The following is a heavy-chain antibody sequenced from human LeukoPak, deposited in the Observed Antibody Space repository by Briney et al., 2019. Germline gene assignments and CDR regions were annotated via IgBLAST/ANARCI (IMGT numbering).Heavy chain of an antibody. CDR1: GFTFGDYA. CDR3: TRVMEMATIVGGDY. Sequence: GVLRLSCTTSGFTFGDYAMSWFRQAPGKGLEWVGFIRSKAYGGTTEYAASVEGRFTISRDDSKSIAYLQMNSLKTEDTAVYYCTRVMEMATIVGGDYWGQGTLVTVSS. V-gene: IGHV3-49*03. D-gene: IGHD5-24*01. J-gene: IGHJ4*02. CDR2: IRSKAYGGTT.